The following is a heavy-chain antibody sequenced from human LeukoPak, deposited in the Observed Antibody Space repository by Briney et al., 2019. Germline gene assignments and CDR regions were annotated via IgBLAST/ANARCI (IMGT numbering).Heavy chain of an antibody. CDR2: ISRGSTDT. V-gene: IGHV3-11*06. J-gene: IGHJ4*02. Sequence: GGSLRLSCAASGFTFTDFYMSWIRQAPGKGLEWLSDISRGSTDTNYADSVKGRFTISRDSAKNSLFLQLNSPRAEDTAVYYCARKTYYYDSGSYSKSYYFDYWGQGTLVTVSS. D-gene: IGHD3-10*01. CDR1: GFTFTDFY. CDR3: ARKTYYYDSGSYSKSYYFDY.